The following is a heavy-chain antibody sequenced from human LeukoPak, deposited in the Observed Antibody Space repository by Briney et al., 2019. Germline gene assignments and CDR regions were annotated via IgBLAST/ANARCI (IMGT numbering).Heavy chain of an antibody. D-gene: IGHD3-22*01. Sequence: ASVKVSCKASGYTFNSYAFSWVRQAPGQGLEWVGWISSYNGDTNCARRFQGRVTMTTDTSTKTSHMELRNLGSDDTAVYYCARALYSDSSGYYPGLDHWGQGTLVTVSS. J-gene: IGHJ4*02. CDR2: ISSYNGDT. V-gene: IGHV1-18*01. CDR1: GYTFNSYA. CDR3: ARALYSDSSGYYPGLDH.